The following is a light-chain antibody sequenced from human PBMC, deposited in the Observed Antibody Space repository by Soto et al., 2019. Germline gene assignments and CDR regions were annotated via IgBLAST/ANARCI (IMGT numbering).Light chain of an antibody. Sequence: ELVMTQSPATLSVSPGARAPLSGRASQSVSSNLAWYQQKPGQAPSLLIYGASTRATGTPARFSGSGSGTEFTLTISSLQSEDFAVYYCQQYIRWPLTFGGGTKVDIK. V-gene: IGKV3-15*01. CDR1: QSVSSN. CDR3: QQYIRWPLT. CDR2: GAS. J-gene: IGKJ4*01.